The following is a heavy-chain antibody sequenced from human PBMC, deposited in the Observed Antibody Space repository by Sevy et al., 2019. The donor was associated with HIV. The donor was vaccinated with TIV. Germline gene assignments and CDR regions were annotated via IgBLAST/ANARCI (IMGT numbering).Heavy chain of an antibody. J-gene: IGHJ4*02. CDR1: GFTFNYYN. V-gene: IGHV3-21*06. D-gene: IGHD3-22*01. CDR2: ISSGSSYI. Sequence: GGSLRLSCAASGFTFNYYNMNWVRQAPGKGLEWVSSISSGSSYIKYADSVQGRFTISRDNAKTSLYLQMSSLRAEDTAVYYCARNRDYYDSSGFSYWGQGTLVTVSS. CDR3: ARNRDYYDSSGFSY.